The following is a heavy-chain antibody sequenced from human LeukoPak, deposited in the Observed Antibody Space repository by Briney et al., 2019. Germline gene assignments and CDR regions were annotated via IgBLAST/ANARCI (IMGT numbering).Heavy chain of an antibody. D-gene: IGHD5-18*01. J-gene: IGHJ4*02. V-gene: IGHV3-23*01. Sequence: PGGSLRLSCAASGFTFDNFAMSWVRQAPGKGLEWVSGISGSDDRTYYGDSVKGRFTISRDNANNTLYLQMNTLRAEDTAVYYCAKRTGKGYGYPDYWGQGTLVTVSS. CDR3: AKRTGKGYGYPDY. CDR2: ISGSDDRT. CDR1: GFTFDNFA.